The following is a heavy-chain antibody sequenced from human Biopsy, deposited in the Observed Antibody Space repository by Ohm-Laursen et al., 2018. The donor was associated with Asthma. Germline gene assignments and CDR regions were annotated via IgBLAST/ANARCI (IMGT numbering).Heavy chain of an antibody. Sequence: ETLSLTCSVSGGSVSTGSYYWSWIRQPPGKGLEWLGYIYYTGSDNYNPSLKSRVTISVDTSKNQFSLRLNSVTAADTAVYYCARGPNYHGSGRAPIGMDVWGQGTTVTVSS. CDR3: ARGPNYHGSGRAPIGMDV. V-gene: IGHV4-61*01. D-gene: IGHD3-10*01. J-gene: IGHJ6*02. CDR2: IYYTGSD. CDR1: GGSVSTGSYY.